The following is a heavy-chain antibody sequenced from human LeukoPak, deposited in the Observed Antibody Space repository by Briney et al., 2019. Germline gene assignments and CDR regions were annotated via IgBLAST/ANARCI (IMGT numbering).Heavy chain of an antibody. J-gene: IGHJ6*03. V-gene: IGHV1-69*05. CDR3: ASGSVSYYYYYMDV. Sequence: SVKVSCKASGGTFSSYAISWVRQAPGQGLEWMGGIIPIFGTANYAQKFQGRVTITTDESTSTACMELSSLRSEDTAVYYCASGSVSYYYYYMDVWGKGTTVTVS. D-gene: IGHD3-10*01. CDR2: IIPIFGTA. CDR1: GGTFSSYA.